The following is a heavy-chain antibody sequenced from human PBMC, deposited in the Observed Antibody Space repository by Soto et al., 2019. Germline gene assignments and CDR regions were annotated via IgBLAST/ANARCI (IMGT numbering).Heavy chain of an antibody. D-gene: IGHD3-22*01. CDR2: INAGNGNT. CDR1: GYTFTSYS. J-gene: IGHJ4*02. CDR3: ARDSYDSSGYYYY. V-gene: IGHV1-3*01. Sequence: ASVKVSCKASGYTFTSYSMHWVLQAPGQRLEWMGWINAGNGNTKYSQKFQGRVTITRDTSASTAYMELSSLRSEDTAVYYCARDSYDSSGYYYYWGQGTLVTVSS.